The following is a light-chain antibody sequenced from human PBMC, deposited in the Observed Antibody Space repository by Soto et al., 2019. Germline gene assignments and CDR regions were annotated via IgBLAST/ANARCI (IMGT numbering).Light chain of an antibody. CDR1: SSNIGNNY. CDR2: ENH. Sequence: QSVLTQPPSVSAAPGQQVTISCSGSSSNIGNNYVSWYQQLPGTAPKLLIYENHNRPSGIPDRFSGSKSGTSATLGITGLQTGDEADYSCATWDTSLSAVVFGVGTKLTVL. V-gene: IGLV1-51*02. CDR3: ATWDTSLSAVV. J-gene: IGLJ2*01.